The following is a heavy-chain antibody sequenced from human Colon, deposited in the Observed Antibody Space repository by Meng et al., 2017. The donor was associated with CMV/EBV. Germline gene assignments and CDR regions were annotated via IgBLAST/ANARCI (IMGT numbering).Heavy chain of an antibody. CDR3: ARDHYDL. J-gene: IGHJ3*01. V-gene: IGHV3-23*01. Sequence: GESLKISCAASGFTFSSFAMTWVRQAPGKGLEWVSTIDSSDRTYYADSVKGRFTISRDNSMNTLHLQMNSLRAEDTAVYYCARDHYDLWGQGTMVTVSS. CDR1: GFTFSSFA. CDR2: IDSSDRT.